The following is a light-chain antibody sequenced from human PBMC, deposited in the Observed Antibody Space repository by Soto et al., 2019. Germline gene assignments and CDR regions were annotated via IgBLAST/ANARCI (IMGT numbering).Light chain of an antibody. CDR3: QHYQSGHPIT. J-gene: IGKJ5*01. CDR2: GAS. V-gene: IGKV3-20*01. Sequence: EIVLAQSPGTLYLSPGERATLSCXXAQSVGTRLAWYQHKTGQAPRLLISGASSRATGIPDRFTGSGSETSFTLTISRLEPEDFALYYCQHYQSGHPITFGQGTRLEI. CDR1: QSVGTR.